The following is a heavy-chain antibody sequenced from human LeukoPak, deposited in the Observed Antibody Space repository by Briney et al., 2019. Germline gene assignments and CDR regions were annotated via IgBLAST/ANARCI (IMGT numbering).Heavy chain of an antibody. V-gene: IGHV3-7*01. J-gene: IGHJ6*03. CDR2: IKQDGSEK. D-gene: IGHD3-3*01. Sequence: GGSLRLSCAASGFTFSSYWMSWVRQAPRKGLEWVANIKQDGSEKYYVDSVKGRFTISRDNAKNSLYLQMNSLRAEDTAVYYCARRAGYYDSPWSYYYYMDVWGKGTTVTVSS. CDR3: ARRAGYYDSPWSYYYYMDV. CDR1: GFTFSSYW.